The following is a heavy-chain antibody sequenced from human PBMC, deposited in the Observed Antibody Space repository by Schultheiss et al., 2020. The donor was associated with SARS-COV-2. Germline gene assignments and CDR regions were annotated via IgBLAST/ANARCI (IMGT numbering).Heavy chain of an antibody. J-gene: IGHJ4*01. CDR1: GYSISSGYY. V-gene: IGHV4-61*01. CDR3: ARDGWTRGGFDY. Sequence: SQTLSLTCAVSGYSISSGYYWSWIRQPPGKGLEWIGHIYYTGNTNYNPSRQGRVTISLDTSQSQFSLNLNSVTAADTAVYFCARDGWTRGGFDYWAHGTLVTVSS. CDR2: IYYTGNT. D-gene: IGHD3/OR15-3a*01.